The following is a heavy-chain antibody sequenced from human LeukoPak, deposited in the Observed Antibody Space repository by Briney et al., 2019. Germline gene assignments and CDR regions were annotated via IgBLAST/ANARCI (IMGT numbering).Heavy chain of an antibody. D-gene: IGHD3-10*01. CDR1: GFSLTDFG. Sequence: GGSLRLSCVTSGFSLTDFGVHWVRQAPGKGLDWVAVIWYDGSNKQYADSVKGRFTISRDISKNTVHLQLNSLRADDTAVYYCARGTFVRGANPWYFDYWGQGTLVTVSS. V-gene: IGHV3-33*01. CDR3: ARGTFVRGANPWYFDY. J-gene: IGHJ4*02. CDR2: IWYDGSNK.